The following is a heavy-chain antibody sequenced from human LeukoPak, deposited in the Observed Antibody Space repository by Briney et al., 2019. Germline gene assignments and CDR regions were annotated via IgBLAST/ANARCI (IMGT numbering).Heavy chain of an antibody. Sequence: PGGSLRLSCAASGFTFSSYSMNWVRQAPGKGLEWVSSISSSSNYIYYADSMKGRFTISRDNAKNSLYLQMNSLRAEDTAVYYCASILRSSSGYYFDYWGQGTLVTVSS. CDR1: GFTFSSYS. CDR2: ISSSSNYI. J-gene: IGHJ4*02. V-gene: IGHV3-21*01. D-gene: IGHD3-10*01. CDR3: ASILRSSSGYYFDY.